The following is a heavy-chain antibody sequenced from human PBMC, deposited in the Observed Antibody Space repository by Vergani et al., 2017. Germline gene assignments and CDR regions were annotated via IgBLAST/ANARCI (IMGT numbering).Heavy chain of an antibody. CDR2: ISSNGGST. D-gene: IGHD6-19*01. J-gene: IGHJ4*02. V-gene: IGHV3-64D*06. CDR1: GFTFSSYA. Sequence: EVQLVESGGGLVQPGGSLRLSCSASGFTFSSYAMHWVRQAPGKGLEYVSAISSNGGSTYYADSVKGRFTISRDNSKNALYLQMSSLRAEGTAVYYCGKGLPTRGSGWGGYFDYWGQGTLVTVSS. CDR3: GKGLPTRGSGWGGYFDY.